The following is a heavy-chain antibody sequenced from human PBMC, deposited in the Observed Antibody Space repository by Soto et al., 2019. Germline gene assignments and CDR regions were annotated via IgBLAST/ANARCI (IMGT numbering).Heavy chain of an antibody. V-gene: IGHV3-74*01. CDR1: GFTFSSYW. CDR3: ASYAYYVPYWYFAL. J-gene: IGHJ2*01. CDR2: INSDGSST. Sequence: EVQLVESGGGLVQPGGSLRLSCAASGFTFSSYWMHWVRQAPGKGLVWVSRINSDGSSTSYADPVKGRFTISRVNAKNTLYLKMNSLRAEDTAVYDCASYAYYVPYWYFALWGRGTLVTVSS. D-gene: IGHD3-10*02.